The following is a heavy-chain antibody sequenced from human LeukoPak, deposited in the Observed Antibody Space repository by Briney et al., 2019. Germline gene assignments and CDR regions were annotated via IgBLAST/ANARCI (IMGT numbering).Heavy chain of an antibody. V-gene: IGHV3-23*01. J-gene: IGHJ4*02. CDR2: ISGSGGST. CDR1: GFTFSSYG. Sequence: PGGSLTLSCAASGFTFSSYGVHWVRQAPGKGLEWVSAISGSGGSTYYADSVKGRFTISRDNSKNTLYLQMNSLRAEDTAVYYCAKSYSSGLDGEDYWGQGTLVTVSS. CDR3: AKSYSSGLDGEDY. D-gene: IGHD6-19*01.